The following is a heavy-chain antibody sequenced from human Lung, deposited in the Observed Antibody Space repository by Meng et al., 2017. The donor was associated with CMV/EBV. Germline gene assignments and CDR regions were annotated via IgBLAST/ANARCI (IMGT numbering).Heavy chain of an antibody. CDR2: VSYSGRT. V-gene: IGHV4-39*07. J-gene: IGHJ6*02. Sequence: GSLRLXCTVPGTSISSSTYYWGWIRQPPGKGLVWIGSVSYSGRTYHNPTLKSRVTISVDTSKNQLSLRLSSVTAADTAVYYGAKEGGKGDYSDYRIYYGMDFWGQGTTVTVSS. CDR1: GTSISSSTYY. CDR3: AKEGGKGDYSDYRIYYGMDF. D-gene: IGHD4-17*01.